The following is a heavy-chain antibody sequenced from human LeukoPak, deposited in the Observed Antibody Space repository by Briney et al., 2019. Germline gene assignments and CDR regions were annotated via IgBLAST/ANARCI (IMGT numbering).Heavy chain of an antibody. CDR1: GGSISSYY. Sequence: SETLSLTCTVSGGSISSYYWSWIRQPPGKGLEWIGYIYTSGSTNYNPSLKGRVTISVDTSKNQFSLKLSSVTAADTAVYYCARRSSDYYYYYMDVWGKGTTVTVSS. CDR3: ARRSSDYYYYYMDV. CDR2: IYTSGST. V-gene: IGHV4-4*09. J-gene: IGHJ6*03.